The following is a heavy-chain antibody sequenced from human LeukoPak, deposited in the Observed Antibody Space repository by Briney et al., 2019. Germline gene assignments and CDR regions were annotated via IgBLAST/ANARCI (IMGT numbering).Heavy chain of an antibody. CDR2: IIPILGIA. CDR3: ARELGSCSGGSCYIKPLYFDY. V-gene: IGHV1-69*04. CDR1: GGTFSSYA. J-gene: IGHJ4*02. D-gene: IGHD2-15*01. Sequence: ASVKVSCKASGGTFSSYAISRVRQAPGQGLEWMGRIIPILGIANYAQKFQGRVTITADKSTSTAYMELSSLRSEDTAVYYCARELGSCSGGSCYIKPLYFDYWGQGTLVTVSS.